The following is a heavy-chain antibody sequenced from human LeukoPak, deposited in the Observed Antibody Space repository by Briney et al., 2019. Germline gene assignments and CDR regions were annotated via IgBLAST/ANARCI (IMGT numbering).Heavy chain of an antibody. CDR3: ARGVIIRGRLDP. J-gene: IGHJ5*02. V-gene: IGHV3-7*01. Sequence: GGSLRLSCAASGFIFRNYWMSWVRQAPGKGLGWVANIKEDGSEKYYVESVKGRFTISRDNAKNSLYLQMSSLRAEDTAVYYCARGVIIRGRLDPWGQGTLVTVSS. CDR1: GFIFRNYW. D-gene: IGHD3-16*02. CDR2: IKEDGSEK.